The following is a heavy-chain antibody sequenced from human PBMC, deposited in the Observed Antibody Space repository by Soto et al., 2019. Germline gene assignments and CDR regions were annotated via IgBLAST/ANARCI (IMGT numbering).Heavy chain of an antibody. CDR2: IYYSGGT. J-gene: IGHJ4*02. CDR3: ARIGVWSGYYIDY. Sequence: PSETLSLTCTVSGGSVSSGSYYWSWIRQPPGKGLEWIGYIYYSGGTNYNPSLKSRVTISVDTSKNQFSLKLSSVTAADTAVYYCARIGVWSGYYIDYWGQGTLVTVSS. V-gene: IGHV4-61*01. CDR1: GGSVSSGSYY. D-gene: IGHD3-3*01.